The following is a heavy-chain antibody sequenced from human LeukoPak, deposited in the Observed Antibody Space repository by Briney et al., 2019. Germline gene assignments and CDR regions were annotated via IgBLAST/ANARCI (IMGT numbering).Heavy chain of an antibody. CDR1: GFTFSSYG. CDR2: ISYDGSNK. Sequence: GGSLRLSCAASGFTFSSYGMHWVRQAPGKGLEWVAVISYDGSNKYYADSVKGRFTISRDNSKNTLYLQMNSLRAEDTAVYYCAKDETKYSGSYFSSYWGQGTLVTVSS. J-gene: IGHJ4*02. V-gene: IGHV3-30*18. CDR3: AKDETKYSGSYFSSY. D-gene: IGHD1-26*01.